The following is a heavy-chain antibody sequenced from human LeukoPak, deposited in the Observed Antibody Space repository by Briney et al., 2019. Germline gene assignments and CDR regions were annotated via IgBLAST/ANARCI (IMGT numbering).Heavy chain of an antibody. J-gene: IGHJ4*02. Sequence: ASVKVSCKASGYTSTSYGFSWVRQAPGQGLEWMGWISGYNGNTNYAQNLQGRVTTTIDTSTSTAYMELGSLRSDDTAVYYCARDPAFRGAQMEYWGQGTLVTVSS. CDR2: ISGYNGNT. D-gene: IGHD3-10*01. CDR1: GYTSTSYG. CDR3: ARDPAFRGAQMEY. V-gene: IGHV1-18*01.